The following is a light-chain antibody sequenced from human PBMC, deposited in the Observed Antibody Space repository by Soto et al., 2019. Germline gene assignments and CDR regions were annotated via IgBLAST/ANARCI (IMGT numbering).Light chain of an antibody. CDR3: SSYGGSNTFV. V-gene: IGLV1-40*01. CDR2: GNS. Sequence: QSVLTPPPSASGAPGQRATISCTGSSSNIGAGYDVHWYQQLPGTAPKLLIYGNSNRPSGVPDRFSGSKSDNTASLPVSGLRAEDEGLYFCSSYGGSNTFVFGSGTKVTVL. CDR1: SSNIGAGYD. J-gene: IGLJ1*01.